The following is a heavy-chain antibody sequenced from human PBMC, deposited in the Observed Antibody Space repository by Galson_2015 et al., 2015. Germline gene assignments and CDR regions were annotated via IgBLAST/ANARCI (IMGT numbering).Heavy chain of an antibody. J-gene: IGHJ3*02. CDR2: IWYDGSNK. Sequence: SLRLSCAASGFTFSSYGMHWVRQAPGKGLEWVAVIWYDGSNKYYADSVKGRFTIPRDNSKNTLYLQMNSLRAEDTAVYYCARDLDYYDSSGYYDAFDIWGQGTMVTVSS. V-gene: IGHV3-33*01. CDR1: GFTFSSYG. D-gene: IGHD3-22*01. CDR3: ARDLDYYDSSGYYDAFDI.